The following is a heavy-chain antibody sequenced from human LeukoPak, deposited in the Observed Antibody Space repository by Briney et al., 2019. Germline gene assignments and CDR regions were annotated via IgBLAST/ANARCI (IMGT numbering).Heavy chain of an antibody. Sequence: PSETLSLTCAVYGGSFSGYYWSWIRQPPGKGLEWIGEINHSGSTNYNPSLKSRVTISVDTSKNQFSLKLSSVTAADTAVYYCARDTYYDLWSGYYPPWGQGTLVTVSS. D-gene: IGHD3-3*01. V-gene: IGHV4-34*01. J-gene: IGHJ1*01. CDR2: INHSGST. CDR1: GGSFSGYY. CDR3: ARDTYYDLWSGYYPP.